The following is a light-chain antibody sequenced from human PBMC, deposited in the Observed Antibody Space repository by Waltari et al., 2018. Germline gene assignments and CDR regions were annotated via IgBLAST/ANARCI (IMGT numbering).Light chain of an antibody. J-gene: IGKJ3*01. V-gene: IGKV1-33*01. CDR3: QRYDNLPVFA. CDR2: DAT. CDR1: QDISNY. Sequence: DIQMTQSPSSLSASVGDRVTITCQASQDISNYLNWYQQKPGKAPKLLVHDATKLETGVPSWFSGSQSGTHFTLTINSLQPEDIATYYCQRYDNLPVFAFGPGTKVHIK.